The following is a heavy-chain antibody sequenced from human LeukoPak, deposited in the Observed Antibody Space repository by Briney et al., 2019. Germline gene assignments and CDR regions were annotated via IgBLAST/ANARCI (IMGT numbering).Heavy chain of an antibody. Sequence: KGGESLKISCKGSGYSFTSYWIGWVRQMPGKGLEWMGIKVPGDFDTRYSPSFQGQVTISADKSISTAYLQWSSLKASDTAMYYCARLPYCTNGVCYTISSAFDIWGQGTMVTVSS. CDR2: KVPGDFDT. V-gene: IGHV5-51*01. D-gene: IGHD2-8*01. J-gene: IGHJ3*02. CDR3: ARLPYCTNGVCYTISSAFDI. CDR1: GYSFTSYW.